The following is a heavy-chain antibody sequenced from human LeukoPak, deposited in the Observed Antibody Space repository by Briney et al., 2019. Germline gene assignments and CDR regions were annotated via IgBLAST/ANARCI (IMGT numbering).Heavy chain of an antibody. CDR1: GFTFSSYW. CDR2: IKQDGSEK. Sequence: GGSLRLSCAASGFTFSSYWMSWVRQAPGKGLEWVANIKQDGSEKYYADSVKGRFTISRDNAKNSLYLQMNSLRAEDTAVYYCARAPRLSTDNFDYWGQGTLVTVSS. CDR3: ARAPRLSTDNFDY. V-gene: IGHV3-7*01. D-gene: IGHD3-16*02. J-gene: IGHJ4*02.